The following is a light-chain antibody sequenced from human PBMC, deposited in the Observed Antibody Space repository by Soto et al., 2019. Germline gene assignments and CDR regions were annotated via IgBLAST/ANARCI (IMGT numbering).Light chain of an antibody. CDR2: KAS. J-gene: IGKJ1*01. CDR3: QQYNSLWT. Sequence: DIQMTQSPSTLSASVGDRVTITCRASQSISSWLAWYQQKPGKAPKLLIYKASSLESGVPSRCSGSGSGTEFTLTISSLQPDDFATYYCQQYNSLWTFGQGTKVEIK. CDR1: QSISSW. V-gene: IGKV1-5*03.